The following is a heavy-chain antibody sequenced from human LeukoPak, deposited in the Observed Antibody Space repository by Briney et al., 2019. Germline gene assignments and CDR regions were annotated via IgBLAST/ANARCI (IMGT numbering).Heavy chain of an antibody. CDR2: ISSSGSTI. D-gene: IGHD2-2*01. J-gene: IGHJ6*04. Sequence: GGSLRLSCAAFGFTFSDYYMSWIRQAPGKGLEWVSYISSSGSTIYYADSVKGRFTISRDNAKNSLYLQMNSLRAEDTAVYYCAARRQEYCSSTSCSDVWGKGTTVTVSS. CDR1: GFTFSDYY. CDR3: AARRQEYCSSTSCSDV. V-gene: IGHV3-11*01.